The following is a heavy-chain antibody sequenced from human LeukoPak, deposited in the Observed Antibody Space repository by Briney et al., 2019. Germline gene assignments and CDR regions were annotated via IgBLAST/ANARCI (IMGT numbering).Heavy chain of an antibody. CDR2: IYYSGST. Sequence: PSETLSLTCTVSGGSISSYYWSWIRQPPGKGLEWIGYIYYSGSTNYNPSLKRRVTISVDTSKTQFSLKLSSVTAADTAGYYCARGVNSGYFDYCGQGTLVTVSS. J-gene: IGHJ4*02. V-gene: IGHV4-59*01. CDR3: ARGVNSGYFDY. D-gene: IGHD1-26*01. CDR1: GGSISSYY.